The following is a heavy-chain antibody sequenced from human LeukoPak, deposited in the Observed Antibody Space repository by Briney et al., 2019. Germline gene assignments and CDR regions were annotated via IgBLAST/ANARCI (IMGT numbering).Heavy chain of an antibody. J-gene: IGHJ4*02. CDR1: GGTFSSYA. CDR2: IIPIFGTA. CDR3: AAGRWNSSSWGDY. V-gene: IGHV1-69*13. D-gene: IGHD6-13*01. Sequence: SVKVSCKASGGTFSSYAISWVRQAPGQPLEWMGGIIPIFGTANYAQKFQGRVTITADESTSTAYMELSSLRSEDTAVYYCAAGRWNSSSWGDYWGQGTLVTVSS.